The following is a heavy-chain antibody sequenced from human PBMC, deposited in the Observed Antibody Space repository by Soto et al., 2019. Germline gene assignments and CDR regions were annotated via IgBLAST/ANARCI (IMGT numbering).Heavy chain of an antibody. CDR3: ARGGRNYYDSSGPYYYYYYGMDV. CDR1: GYTFTGYY. D-gene: IGHD3-22*01. J-gene: IGHJ6*02. CDR2: INPNSGGR. V-gene: IGHV1-2*02. Sequence: ASVKVSCKASGYTFTGYYMHWVRQAPGQGXEWMGWINPNSGGRNYAQKFQGRVTMTRYTSISTAYMELSRLRSDDTAVYYCARGGRNYYDSSGPYYYYYYGMDVWGQWTTLIVSS.